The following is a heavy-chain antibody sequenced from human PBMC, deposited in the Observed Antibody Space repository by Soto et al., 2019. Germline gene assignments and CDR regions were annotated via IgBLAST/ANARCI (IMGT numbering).Heavy chain of an antibody. V-gene: IGHV1-69*12. J-gene: IGHJ4*02. CDR2: IIPSFDTA. CDR3: ARPHSGGVIIPFDY. D-gene: IGHD3-16*02. CDR1: GGTFSSFA. Sequence: QVQLVQSGAEVKKPGSSVKVSCRASGGTFSSFAFSWVRQVPGQGLEWMGGIIPSFDTANYAQKFQGRVTINADESTSTAYMELSSLTSADTAVYFCARPHSGGVIIPFDYWGQGTLVTVSS.